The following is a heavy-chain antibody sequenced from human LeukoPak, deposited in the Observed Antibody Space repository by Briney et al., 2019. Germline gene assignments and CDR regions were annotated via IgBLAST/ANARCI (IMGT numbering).Heavy chain of an antibody. Sequence: PSETLSLTCNVSGPSLSLNYWSWIRRSPGKGLEWIGNIYYSGSTNYNPSLKSRVTISDTSKNQFSLKLSSVIAADTAVYYCARDQDYYGSGSYGPDYWGQGTLVTVSS. CDR1: GPSLSLNY. CDR2: IYYSGST. D-gene: IGHD3-10*01. J-gene: IGHJ4*02. CDR3: ARDQDYYGSGSYGPDY. V-gene: IGHV4-59*12.